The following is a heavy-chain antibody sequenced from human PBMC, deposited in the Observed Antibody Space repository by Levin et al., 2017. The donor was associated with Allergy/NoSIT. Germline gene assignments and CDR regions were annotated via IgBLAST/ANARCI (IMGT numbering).Heavy chain of an antibody. J-gene: IGHJ4*02. Sequence: GGSLRLSCAASGFTFSSYSMNWVRQAPGKGLEWVSSISSSSSYIYYADSVKGRFTISRDNAKNSLYLQMNSLRAEDTAVYYCASYIAAAGMDDYFDYWGQGSLVTVSS. CDR3: ASYIAAAGMDDYFDY. CDR1: GFTFSSYS. V-gene: IGHV3-21*01. CDR2: ISSSSSYI. D-gene: IGHD6-13*01.